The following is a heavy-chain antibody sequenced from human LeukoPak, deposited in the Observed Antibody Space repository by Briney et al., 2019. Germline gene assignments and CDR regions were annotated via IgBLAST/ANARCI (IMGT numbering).Heavy chain of an antibody. CDR2: IYYSGST. D-gene: IGHD6-19*01. J-gene: IGHJ4*02. V-gene: IGHV4-59*01. Sequence: PSETLSLTCTVSGGSISSYYWSWIRQPPGKGLEWIGYIYYSGSTNYNPSLKSRVTISVDTSKNQFSLKLSSVTAADTAVYYCARRRSVAGTGIFDYWGQGTLVTVS. CDR3: ARRRSVAGTGIFDY. CDR1: GGSISSYY.